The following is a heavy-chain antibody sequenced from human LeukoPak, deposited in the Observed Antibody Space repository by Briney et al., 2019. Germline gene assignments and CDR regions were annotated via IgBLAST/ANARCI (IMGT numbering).Heavy chain of an antibody. CDR1: GFTFDDYA. Sequence: GRSLRLSCAASGFTFDDYAMHWVRQAPGKGLEWVSGISWNSGSIGYADSVKGRFTISRDNAKNSLYLQMNSLRAEDTAVYYCAPSTTPGYFDYWGQGTLVTVSS. CDR3: APSTTPGYFDY. D-gene: IGHD1-26*01. V-gene: IGHV3-9*01. J-gene: IGHJ4*02. CDR2: ISWNSGSI.